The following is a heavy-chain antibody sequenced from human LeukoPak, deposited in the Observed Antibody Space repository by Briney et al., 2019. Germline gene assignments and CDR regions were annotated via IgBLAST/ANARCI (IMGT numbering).Heavy chain of an antibody. J-gene: IGHJ4*02. Sequence: ASVKVSCKASGYTFTSYDINWVRQATGQGLEWMGWMNPNSGNTGYAQRFQGRVTMTRDTSISTAYMELNSLTSEDTAVYYCAKNVRDTGTFDYWGQGTLVTVSS. V-gene: IGHV1-8*01. D-gene: IGHD5-18*01. CDR3: AKNVRDTGTFDY. CDR1: GYTFTSYD. CDR2: MNPNSGNT.